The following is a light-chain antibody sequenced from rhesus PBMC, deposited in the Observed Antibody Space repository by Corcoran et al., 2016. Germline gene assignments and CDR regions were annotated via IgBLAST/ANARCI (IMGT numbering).Light chain of an antibody. V-gene: IGKV2S9*01. CDR1: QSLVHSDGKTY. CDR3: MQGTHWPLS. Sequence: VVMTQSPLSLPVTLGQPASISCRSSQSLVHSDGKTYLSWLQQKPGQHPRRRIYKGSKRDSGVPDRFRGIGAGTDVTLKFTRVEAEVVGVYYCMQGTHWPLSFGGGTKVEIK. J-gene: IGKJ4*01. CDR2: KGS.